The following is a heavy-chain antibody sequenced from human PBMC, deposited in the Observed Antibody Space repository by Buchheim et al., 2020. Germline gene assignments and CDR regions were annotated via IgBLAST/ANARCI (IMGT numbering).Heavy chain of an antibody. CDR3: ARDQGGDYPYYYYYGMDV. J-gene: IGHJ6*02. D-gene: IGHD4-17*01. Sequence: QVQLVQSGAEVKKPGSSVKVSCKASGGTFSSYTISWVRQAPGQGLEWMGRIIPILGIANYAQQFQGRVTITADKSTSTAYMELSSLRSEDTAVYYCARDQGGDYPYYYYYGMDVWGQGTT. CDR2: IIPILGIA. CDR1: GGTFSSYT. V-gene: IGHV1-69*08.